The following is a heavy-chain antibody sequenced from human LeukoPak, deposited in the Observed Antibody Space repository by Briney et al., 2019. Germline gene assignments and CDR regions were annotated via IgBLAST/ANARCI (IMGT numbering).Heavy chain of an antibody. J-gene: IGHJ3*02. CDR2: ISGGGGNT. V-gene: IGHV3-23*01. CDR3: AIYSGYGTNACDI. D-gene: IGHD5-12*01. CDR1: GFTVCSYA. Sequence: GGSLRLSCAASGFTVCSYAMTLVRLGPGKGVERLSDISGGGGNTYYADSVKGRFTISRDNSKNTLYLQMHRLRAEDTAVYYCAIYSGYGTNACDIWGQGTMVTVSS.